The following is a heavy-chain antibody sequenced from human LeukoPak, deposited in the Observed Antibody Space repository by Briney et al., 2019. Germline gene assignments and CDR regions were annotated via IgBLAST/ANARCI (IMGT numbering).Heavy chain of an antibody. V-gene: IGHV4-34*01. CDR3: ARGYGSGINGMDV. CDR2: INHSGST. D-gene: IGHD3-10*01. J-gene: IGHJ6*02. CDR1: GFIFTIYW. Sequence: GSLRLSWAASGFIFTIYWMSWIRQPPGKGLEWIGEINHSGSTNYNPSLKSRVTISVDTSKNQFSLKLSSVTAADTAVYYCARGYGSGINGMDVWGQGTTVTVSS.